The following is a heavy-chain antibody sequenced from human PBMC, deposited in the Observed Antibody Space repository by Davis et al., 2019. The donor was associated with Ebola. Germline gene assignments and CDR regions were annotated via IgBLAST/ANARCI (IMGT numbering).Heavy chain of an antibody. V-gene: IGHV1-2*04. CDR1: GYTFTDYY. CDR2: INPNSGGT. Sequence: ASVKVSCKASGYTFTDYYMHWVRQAPGQGLEWMGWINPNSGGTNYAQKFQGWVTMTRDTSISTAYMELSRLKSDDTAVYYCARAQIKGVTNFDYWGQGTLVIVSS. D-gene: IGHD3-10*01. J-gene: IGHJ4*02. CDR3: ARAQIKGVTNFDY.